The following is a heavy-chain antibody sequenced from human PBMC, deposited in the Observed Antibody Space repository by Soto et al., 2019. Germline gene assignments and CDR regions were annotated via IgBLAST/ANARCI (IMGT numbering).Heavy chain of an antibody. J-gene: IGHJ1*01. CDR2: INHSGST. Sequence: PSETLSLTCTVYGGAFSGYHWNWVRQPPGKWLEWIGEINHSGSTDYNPSLRSRVTMSLDTSKNHFSLKLSSVTAAHTAVYYCARGPRWLQLQYFQHWGQGTLVTVSS. CDR3: ARGPRWLQLQYFQH. V-gene: IGHV4-34*01. CDR1: GGAFSGYH. D-gene: IGHD5-12*01.